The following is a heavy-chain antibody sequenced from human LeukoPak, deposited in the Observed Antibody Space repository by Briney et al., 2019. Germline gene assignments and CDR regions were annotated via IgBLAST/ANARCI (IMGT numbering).Heavy chain of an antibody. CDR2: ISDSGGST. CDR1: GFTLSSYV. D-gene: IGHD6-6*01. Sequence: PGGSLRLSCAASGFTLSSYVMSWVRQAPGKGLEWVSAISDSGGSTFYADSVEGRFTISRDNSKNTLYLQMYSLRAEDTAVYYCAKGLYSSSSYFDYWGQGTLVTVSS. CDR3: AKGLYSSSSYFDY. V-gene: IGHV3-23*01. J-gene: IGHJ4*02.